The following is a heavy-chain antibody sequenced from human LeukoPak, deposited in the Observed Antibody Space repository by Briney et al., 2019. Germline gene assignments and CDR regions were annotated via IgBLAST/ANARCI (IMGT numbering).Heavy chain of an antibody. Sequence: GASVKVSCKASGYTFTSYYMHWVRQAPGQGLEWMGIINPSGGSTSYAQKFQGRVTVARDMSTSTVYMELSSLRSEDTAVYYCAIGATGFDYWGQGTLVTVSS. CDR2: INPSGGST. CDR1: GYTFTSYY. D-gene: IGHD1-14*01. CDR3: AIGATGFDY. J-gene: IGHJ4*02. V-gene: IGHV1-46*01.